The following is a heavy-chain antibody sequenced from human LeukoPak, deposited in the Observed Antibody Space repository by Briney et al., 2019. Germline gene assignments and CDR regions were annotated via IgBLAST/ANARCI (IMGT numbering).Heavy chain of an antibody. V-gene: IGHV4-59*01. CDR1: GGSMSSSS. J-gene: IGHJ4*01. D-gene: IGHD6-19*01. CDR2: IYYTGST. Sequence: SETLSVTCTVSGGSMSSSSWTWIRQPPGKGLECIGFIYYTGSTTYNPSLGSRVTISIDTPKNQFSLRLSSLTAADTAVYYCARGGWSVDYWGQGTLVTGSS. CDR3: ARGGWSVDY.